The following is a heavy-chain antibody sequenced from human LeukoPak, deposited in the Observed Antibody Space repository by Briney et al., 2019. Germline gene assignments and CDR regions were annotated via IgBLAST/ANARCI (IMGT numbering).Heavy chain of an antibody. D-gene: IGHD5-18*01. V-gene: IGHV3-11*04. CDR2: ISTGGSTE. CDR3: ARATGYNYDY. J-gene: IGHJ4*02. CDR1: GFTFSDYY. Sequence: GGSLRLSCAASGFTFSDYYMSRIRQAPGKGLEWVSFISTGGSTEYYADSVKVRFTISRDNAKKSLFLQMNSLRAEDTAVYYCARATGYNYDYWGQGTLVTVSS.